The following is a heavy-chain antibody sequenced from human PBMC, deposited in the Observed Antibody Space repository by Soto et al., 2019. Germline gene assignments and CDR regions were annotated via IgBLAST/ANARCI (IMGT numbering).Heavy chain of an antibody. CDR2: ISSSSSYI. J-gene: IGHJ6*02. CDR3: ARDLYSGYDPYYYYYYGMDV. D-gene: IGHD5-12*01. V-gene: IGHV3-21*01. CDR1: GFTFSSYS. Sequence: LRLSCAASGFTFSSYSMNWVRQAPGKGLEWVSSISSSSSYIYYADSVKGRFTISRDNAKNSLYLQMNSLRAEDTAVYYCARDLYSGYDPYYYYYYGMDVWGQGTTVTVSS.